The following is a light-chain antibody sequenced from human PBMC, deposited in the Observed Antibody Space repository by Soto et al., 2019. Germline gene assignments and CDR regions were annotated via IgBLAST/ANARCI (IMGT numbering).Light chain of an antibody. Sequence: DIQMTQSPSTLSGSVGDRVTITCRASQTISSWLAWYQQKPGKAPKLLIYKASNLQSGVPPRFSGSGSGTDFTLAISSLQPEDSATYYCLQDINYPWTFGQGTKVDIK. CDR1: QTISSW. CDR2: KAS. J-gene: IGKJ1*01. V-gene: IGKV1-5*03. CDR3: LQDINYPWT.